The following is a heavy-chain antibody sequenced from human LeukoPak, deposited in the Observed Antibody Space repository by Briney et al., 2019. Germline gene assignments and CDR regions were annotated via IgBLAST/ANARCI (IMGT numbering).Heavy chain of an antibody. Sequence: SETLSLTCPVSGGSISSYYWSWIRQPPGKGLEWIGYISYSGSTNYNPSLKSRVTISVDTSKNQFSLKLSSVTAADTAVYYCAREGRGLGCFDYWGQGTLVTVSS. CDR2: ISYSGST. D-gene: IGHD6-19*01. J-gene: IGHJ4*02. CDR3: AREGRGLGCFDY. V-gene: IGHV4-59*12. CDR1: GGSISSYY.